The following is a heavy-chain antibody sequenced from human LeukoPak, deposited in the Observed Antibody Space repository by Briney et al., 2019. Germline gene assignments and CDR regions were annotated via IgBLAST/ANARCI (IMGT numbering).Heavy chain of an antibody. J-gene: IGHJ4*02. D-gene: IGHD5-24*01. CDR2: LYSGGTT. V-gene: IGHV3-66*01. CDR3: AREDSGRDGFDY. Sequence: GGFLRLSCAASGFTVSSKYMSWLRQAPGKGLEWVSVLYSGGTTYYADSVKGRFTISRDNSKNTLYLQMNSLRAEDTAVYYCAREDSGRDGFDYWGQGTLVTVSS. CDR1: GFTVSSKY.